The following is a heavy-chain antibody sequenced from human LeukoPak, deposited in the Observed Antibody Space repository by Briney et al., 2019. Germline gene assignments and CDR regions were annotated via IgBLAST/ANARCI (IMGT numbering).Heavy chain of an antibody. D-gene: IGHD2-2*01. CDR3: ARDLVFDCSSTSCYSLDP. Sequence: SETLSLTCTVSGGSISSYYWSWIRQPAGKGLEWIGRIYTSGSTNYNPSLKSRVTMSVDTSKNQFSLKLSSVTAADTAVYYCARDLVFDCSSTSCYSLDPWGQGTLVTVSS. V-gene: IGHV4-4*07. CDR1: GGSISSYY. J-gene: IGHJ5*02. CDR2: IYTSGST.